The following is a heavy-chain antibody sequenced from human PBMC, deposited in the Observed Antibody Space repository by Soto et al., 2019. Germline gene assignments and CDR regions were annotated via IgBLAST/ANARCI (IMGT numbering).Heavy chain of an antibody. Sequence: QVQLVQSGAEMKKPGSSVKISCKASRSTFSSNAIAWVRQAPGQGLEWMAGIIPIIGTTSYAQKFQDRVAITADETTNTVFVELSNLVSEDTAVYYCARVLRLAYWGFDYWGQGTLVTVSS. CDR3: ARVLRLAYWGFDY. CDR2: IIPIIGTT. J-gene: IGHJ4*02. CDR1: RSTFSSNA. V-gene: IGHV1-69*01. D-gene: IGHD2-21*01.